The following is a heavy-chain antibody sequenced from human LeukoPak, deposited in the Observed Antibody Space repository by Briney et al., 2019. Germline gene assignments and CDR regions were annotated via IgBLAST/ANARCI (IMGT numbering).Heavy chain of an antibody. J-gene: IGHJ4*02. Sequence: RGSLRLSCAASGFTFSSYWMSWVRQAPGKGLEWVANIKQDGSEKYYVDSVKGRFTISRDNAKNSLYLQMNSLRAEDTAVYYCARDLVLLWFGELLDLFDYWGQGTLVTVSS. D-gene: IGHD3-10*01. V-gene: IGHV3-7*01. CDR3: ARDLVLLWFGELLDLFDY. CDR1: GFTFSSYW. CDR2: IKQDGSEK.